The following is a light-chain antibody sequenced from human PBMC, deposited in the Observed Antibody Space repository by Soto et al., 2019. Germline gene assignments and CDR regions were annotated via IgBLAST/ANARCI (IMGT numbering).Light chain of an antibody. J-gene: IGKJ5*01. V-gene: IGKV3-15*01. CDR2: GAS. CDR1: QSVSSN. CDR3: QQDNNWPIP. Sequence: EIVSTQCPAILSVSPGESATLSCRASQSVSSNLAWYQQKPGQAPRLLIYGASTRATGIPARFSGSGSGTEFTLTISSLQSEDFAVYYCQQDNNWPIPFCQGTRLEIK.